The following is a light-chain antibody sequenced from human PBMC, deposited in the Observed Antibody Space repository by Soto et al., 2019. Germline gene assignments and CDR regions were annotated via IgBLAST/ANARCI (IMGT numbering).Light chain of an antibody. CDR2: EDN. Sequence: QSALTQPASVSGSPGQSITISCPGTSSDVGSYNLVSWYQHHPGKAPKFIIYEDNKRPSGVSNRFSGSKSGNTASLTISGLQAEDEADYYCCAFVRSNAILFGGGTKLTVL. CDR1: SSDVGSYNL. V-gene: IGLV2-23*01. J-gene: IGLJ2*01. CDR3: CAFVRSNAIL.